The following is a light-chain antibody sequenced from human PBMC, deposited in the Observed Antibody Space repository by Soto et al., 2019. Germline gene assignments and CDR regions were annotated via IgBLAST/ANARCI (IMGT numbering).Light chain of an antibody. V-gene: IGLV3-1*01. CDR3: QAWDSSTASGYV. CDR1: KLGDKY. CDR2: QDS. Sequence: SYELTQPPSVSVSPGQTASITCSGDKLGDKYACWYQQKPGQSPVLVIYQDSKRPSGIPERFSGSNSGNTATLTISGTQAMDEADYYCQAWDSSTASGYVFGTGTKLTV. J-gene: IGLJ1*01.